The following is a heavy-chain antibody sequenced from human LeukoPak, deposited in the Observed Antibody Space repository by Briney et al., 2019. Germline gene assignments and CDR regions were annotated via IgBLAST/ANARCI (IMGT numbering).Heavy chain of an antibody. CDR1: GFTFSSYW. Sequence: GGSLRLSCAASGFTFSSYWMSWVRQAPGEGLEWVANIKQDGSEKYYVDSVKGRFTISRDNAKNSLYLQMNSLRAEDTAVYYCAREEWNYDFWSGYYLDNWFDPWGQGTLVTVSS. CDR2: IKQDGSEK. V-gene: IGHV3-7*03. J-gene: IGHJ5*02. CDR3: AREEWNYDFWSGYYLDNWFDP. D-gene: IGHD3-3*01.